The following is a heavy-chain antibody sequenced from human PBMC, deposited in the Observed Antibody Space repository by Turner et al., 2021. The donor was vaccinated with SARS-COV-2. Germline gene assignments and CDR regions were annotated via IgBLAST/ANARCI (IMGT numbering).Heavy chain of an antibody. V-gene: IGHV3-74*02. J-gene: IGHJ6*02. D-gene: IGHD3-22*01. Sequence: EVQLLESGGGLVQPGGSLRLSCAVSGFTFSSHGMHWVRQAPGKGLVWVSRINSDGSSTTYADSVKGRFTISRDNAKNTLYVQMNSLRAEDTAVYYCASDYHDSSGYYHYGVDVWGQGTTVTVSS. CDR3: ASDYHDSSGYYHYGVDV. CDR1: GFTFSSHG. CDR2: INSDGSST.